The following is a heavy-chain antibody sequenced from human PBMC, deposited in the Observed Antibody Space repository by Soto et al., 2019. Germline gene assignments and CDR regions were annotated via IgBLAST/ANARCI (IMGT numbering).Heavy chain of an antibody. V-gene: IGHV3-21*01. Sequence: SLRLSCAASGFTFSSYSMNWVRQAPGKGLEWVSSISSSSSYIYYADSVKGRFTISRDNAKNSLYLQMNSLRAEDTAVYYCARDQTGDYPHAFGYWGKGTLVTVSS. CDR2: ISSSSSYI. CDR3: ARDQTGDYPHAFGY. D-gene: IGHD4-17*01. CDR1: GFTFSSYS. J-gene: IGHJ4*02.